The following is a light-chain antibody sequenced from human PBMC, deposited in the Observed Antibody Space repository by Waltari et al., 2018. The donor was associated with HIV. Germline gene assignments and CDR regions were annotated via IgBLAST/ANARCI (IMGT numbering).Light chain of an antibody. Sequence: QSILTQPPSVSGAPGQRVIISCTGRSSNIGAGYEVHWYQQLPGRAPNLLIFGNTNRPSGVPDRFSGSKSGASAALAITGLQADDEADYFCQSYDSSLSGSYVFGSGTKVTVL. J-gene: IGLJ1*01. V-gene: IGLV1-40*01. CDR2: GNT. CDR3: QSYDSSLSGSYV. CDR1: SSNIGAGYE.